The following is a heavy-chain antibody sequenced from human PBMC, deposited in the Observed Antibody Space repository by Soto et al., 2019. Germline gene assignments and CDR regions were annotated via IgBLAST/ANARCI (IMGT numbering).Heavy chain of an antibody. D-gene: IGHD6-6*01. CDR2: IIPLFGKG. J-gene: IGHJ6*02. Sequence: GASVKVSCKASGDMFRNSAFTWGRQAPGQGLEWMGVIIPLFGKGNDAQKFQGRVTFTADKSTSTLYMELTSLRSDDTAVYFCARARLSNGDPNIYFYYGLDVWGQGTTVTVSS. V-gene: IGHV1-69*06. CDR3: ARARLSNGDPNIYFYYGLDV. CDR1: GDMFRNSA.